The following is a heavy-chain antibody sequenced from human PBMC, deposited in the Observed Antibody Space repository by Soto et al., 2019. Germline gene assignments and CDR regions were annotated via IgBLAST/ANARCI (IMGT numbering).Heavy chain of an antibody. V-gene: IGHV1-3*05. CDR1: GYTFTGYA. J-gene: IGHJ4*02. CDR3: ARAVAVPADFDY. D-gene: IGHD6-19*01. CDR2: INAGNGNT. Sequence: QVQLVQSGAEEKKPGASVKGSCKASGYTFTGYAMHWVRQAPGQRLEWMGWINAGNGNTKYSQKFQGRVTITRDTSASAAYMELSSLSSEDTAVYYCARAVAVPADFDYWGQGPLVTVSS.